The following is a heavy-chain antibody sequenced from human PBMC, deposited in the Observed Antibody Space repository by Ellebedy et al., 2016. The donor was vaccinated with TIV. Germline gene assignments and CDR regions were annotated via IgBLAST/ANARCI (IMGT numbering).Heavy chain of an antibody. J-gene: IGHJ4*02. D-gene: IGHD6-19*01. Sequence: ASVKVSCKASGATFSGSAISWVRQAPGQGLEWIGGIIAIFHTTKYAQKFQGRLTITADQLTTTSYMELSGLTFEDTAVYFCARHIGYSNGPSEYWGQGSLVTVSS. CDR2: IIAIFHTT. CDR1: GATFSGSA. V-gene: IGHV1-69*13. CDR3: ARHIGYSNGPSEY.